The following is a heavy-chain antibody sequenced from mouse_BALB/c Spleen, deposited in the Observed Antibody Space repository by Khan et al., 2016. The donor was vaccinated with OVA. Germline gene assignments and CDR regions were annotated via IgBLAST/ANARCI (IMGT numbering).Heavy chain of an antibody. J-gene: IGHJ3*01. CDR1: GDSITSGY. V-gene: IGHV3-8*02. Sequence: EVQLQESGPSLVKPSQTLSLTCSVTGDSITSGYWCWIRKFPGNKLEYMGYILYSGSTYYNPSPKSRISITRHTSQNQYYLKLNSVTTEDIATYYCARSTYRYAFAYWGQGTLVTVSA. D-gene: IGHD2-14*01. CDR3: ARSTYRYAFAY. CDR2: ILYSGST.